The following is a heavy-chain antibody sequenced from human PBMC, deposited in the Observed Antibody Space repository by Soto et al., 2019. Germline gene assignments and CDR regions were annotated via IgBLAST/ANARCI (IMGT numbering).Heavy chain of an antibody. CDR1: GFTVSSNY. Sequence: EVQLVESGGDLVQPGGCLRLSCAASGFTVSSNYISWVRQAPGKGLEWVSIIYSGGTTYYADSVQGRFTISRDNSKNTVFLQMNNLRAEDTAVYYCARATTVTTNFDYWGKGTLVTVSS. D-gene: IGHD4-17*01. J-gene: IGHJ4*02. CDR2: IYSGGTT. V-gene: IGHV3-66*01. CDR3: ARATTVTTNFDY.